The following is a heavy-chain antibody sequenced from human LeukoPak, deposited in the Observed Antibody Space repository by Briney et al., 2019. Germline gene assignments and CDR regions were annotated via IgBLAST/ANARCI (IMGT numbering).Heavy chain of an antibody. CDR2: INPNSGGT. CDR3: ARDSDYGGNSGSFDY. CDR1: GYTFTGYY. J-gene: IGHJ4*02. V-gene: IGHV1-2*04. D-gene: IGHD4-23*01. Sequence: GASVKVSCKASGYTFTGYYMHWVRQAPGQGLEWMGWINPNSGGTNYAQKFQGWVTMTRDTSISTAYMELSRLRSDDTAVYYCARDSDYGGNSGSFDYWGQGTLVTVSS.